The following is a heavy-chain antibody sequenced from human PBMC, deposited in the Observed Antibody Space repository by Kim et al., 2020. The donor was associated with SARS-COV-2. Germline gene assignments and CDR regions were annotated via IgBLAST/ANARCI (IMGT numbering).Heavy chain of an antibody. CDR3: VRDRMGGAFDI. CDR2: ITKSSTTL. D-gene: IGHD3-16*01. J-gene: IGHJ3*02. CDR1: GFTFSAYD. V-gene: IGHV3-48*02. Sequence: SLRLSCATSGFTFSAYDMNWVRQAPGKGLEWLSFITKSSTTLYYADSVEGRFTISRDNAKNSLFLQMNSLRDEDTALYYCVRDRMGGAFDIWGQGTAVT.